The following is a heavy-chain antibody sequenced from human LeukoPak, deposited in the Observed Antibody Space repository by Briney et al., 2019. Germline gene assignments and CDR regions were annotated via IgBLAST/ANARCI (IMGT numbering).Heavy chain of an antibody. D-gene: IGHD4-11*01. CDR2: IYYSGST. J-gene: IGHJ6*03. V-gene: IGHV4-30-4*07. Sequence: PSETLSLTCAVSGGSISSGGYSWSWIRQPPGKGLEWIGYIYYSGSTYYNPSLKSRVTISVDTSKNQFSLKLSSVTAADTAVYYCARVLQNAIYYYYYMDVWGKGTTVTVSS. CDR1: GGSISSGGYS. CDR3: ARVLQNAIYYYYYMDV.